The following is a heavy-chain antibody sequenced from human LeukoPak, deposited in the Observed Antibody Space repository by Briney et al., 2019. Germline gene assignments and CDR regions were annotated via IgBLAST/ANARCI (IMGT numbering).Heavy chain of an antibody. Sequence: PGGSLRLSCAASGFTFSNYAMSWVRQASGKGLEWVGRIRSKANSYATAYAASVKGRFTISRDDPKNTAYLQMNSLKTEDTAVYYCTRQSSPIVVVMVLREFDYWGQGTLVTVSS. V-gene: IGHV3-73*01. CDR2: IRSKANSYAT. J-gene: IGHJ4*02. CDR3: TRQSSPIVVVMVLREFDY. CDR1: GFTFSNYA. D-gene: IGHD3-22*01.